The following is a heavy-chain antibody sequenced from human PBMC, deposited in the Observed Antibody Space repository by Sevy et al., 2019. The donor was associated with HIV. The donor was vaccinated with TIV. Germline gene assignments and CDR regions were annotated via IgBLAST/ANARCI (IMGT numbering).Heavy chain of an antibody. D-gene: IGHD1-1*01. CDR1: GFTFSDAW. V-gene: IGHV3-15*01. Sequence: GGSLRLSCATSGFTFSDAWMNWVRQAPGNGLEWVARIKSKTDSGTRDFAAPMKGRFSISRDDSKNTVYLQMTSLKDEDTGVYFCACGTGTSDFDHWGQGTLVTVSS. CDR3: ACGTGTSDFDH. CDR2: IKSKTDSGTR. J-gene: IGHJ4*02.